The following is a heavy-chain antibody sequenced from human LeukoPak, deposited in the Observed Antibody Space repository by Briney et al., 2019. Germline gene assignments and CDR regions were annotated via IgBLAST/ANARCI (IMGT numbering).Heavy chain of an antibody. CDR3: RTGSYYSLSPFDY. D-gene: IGHD3-10*01. CDR1: GYSISSGYY. V-gene: IGHV4-38-2*02. J-gene: IGHJ4*02. Sequence: SETLSLTCTVSGYSISSGYYWGWIRQPPGKGLEWIGSIYYSGSTYYNPSLKSRVTISVDTSKNQFSLKLSSVTAADTAVYYCRTGSYYSLSPFDYWGQGTLVTVSS. CDR2: IYYSGST.